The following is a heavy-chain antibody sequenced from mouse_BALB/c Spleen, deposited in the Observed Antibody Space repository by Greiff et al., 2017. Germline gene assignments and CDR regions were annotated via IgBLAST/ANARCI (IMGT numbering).Heavy chain of an antibody. J-gene: IGHJ2*01. Sequence: EVMLVESGGDLVKPGGSLKLSCAASGFTFSSYGMSWVRQTPDKRLEWVATISSGGSYTYYPDSVKGRFTISRDNAKNTLYLQMSSLKSEDTAMYYCARHGYSYFDYWGQGTTLTVSS. CDR3: ARHGYSYFDY. V-gene: IGHV5-6*01. CDR1: GFTFSSYG. D-gene: IGHD2-3*01. CDR2: ISSGGSYT.